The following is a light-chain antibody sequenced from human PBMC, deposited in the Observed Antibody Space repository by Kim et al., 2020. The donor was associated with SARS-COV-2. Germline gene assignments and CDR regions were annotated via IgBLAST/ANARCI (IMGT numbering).Light chain of an antibody. CDR3: QQYGSSPPYT. V-gene: IGKV3-20*01. CDR2: GAS. CDR1: QSISSPY. J-gene: IGKJ2*01. Sequence: SPGERATLSCRASQSISSPYLAWYQQKPGQAPRLLIYGASSRVTGLPDRFSGSGSGTDFTLTISRLDPEDFAVYYCQQYGSSPPYTFGQGTKLEI.